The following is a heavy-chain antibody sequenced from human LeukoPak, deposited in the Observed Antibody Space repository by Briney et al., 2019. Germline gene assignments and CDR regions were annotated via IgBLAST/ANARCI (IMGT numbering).Heavy chain of an antibody. CDR3: ARDPSSYFDY. CDR1: GGTFTSYA. CDR2: IIPILGIA. Sequence: ASVKVSCKASGGTFTSYAISWVRQAPGQGLEWMGRIIPILGIANYAQKFQGRVTITADKSTSTAYMELSSLRSEDTAVYYRARDPSSYFDYWGQGTLVTVSS. J-gene: IGHJ4*02. D-gene: IGHD1-26*01. V-gene: IGHV1-69*04.